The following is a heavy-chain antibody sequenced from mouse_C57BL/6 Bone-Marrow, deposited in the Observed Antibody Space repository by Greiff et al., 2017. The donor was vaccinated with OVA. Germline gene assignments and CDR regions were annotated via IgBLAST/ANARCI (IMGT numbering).Heavy chain of an antibody. CDR3: AKGDAYYSNYGRYFDV. J-gene: IGHJ1*03. CDR1: GYSITSGYY. Sequence: EVQRVESGPGLVKPSQSLSLTCSVTGYSITSGYYWNWIRQFPGNKLEWMGYISYDGSNNYNPSLKNRISITRDTSKNQFFLKLNSVTTEDTATYYCAKGDAYYSNYGRYFDVWGTGTTVTVSS. V-gene: IGHV3-6*01. D-gene: IGHD2-5*01. CDR2: ISYDGSN.